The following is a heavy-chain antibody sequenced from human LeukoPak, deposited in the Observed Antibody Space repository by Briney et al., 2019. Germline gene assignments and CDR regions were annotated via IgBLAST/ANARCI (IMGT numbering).Heavy chain of an antibody. CDR2: ITGGGRT. V-gene: IGHV3-23*01. J-gene: IGHJ3*01. CDR3: ARDPNGDYIGAFDF. CDR1: GFTFNNYA. D-gene: IGHD4-17*01. Sequence: GGSLRLSCAASGFTFNNYAMMWVRQAQGQGLEWVSAITGGGRTYYADSVKGRFTISRDNSKNTLYLQMNSLRAEDTALYFCARDPNGDYIGAFDFLGQGTVVTVSS.